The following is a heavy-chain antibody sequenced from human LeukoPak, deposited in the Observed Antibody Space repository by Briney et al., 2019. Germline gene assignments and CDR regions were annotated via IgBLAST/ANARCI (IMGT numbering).Heavy chain of an antibody. V-gene: IGHV3-23*01. J-gene: IGHJ3*02. CDR2: ISGSGGST. CDR3: AKDRPKYYYDSSALFTASRAFDM. D-gene: IGHD3-22*01. Sequence: GGSLRLSCAASGFTFSSYAMSWVRQAPGKGLEWVSAISGSGGSTYYADSVKGRFTISRDNSKNTLYLQMNSLRAEDTAVYYCAKDRPKYYYDSSALFTASRAFDMWGQGTMVTGSS. CDR1: GFTFSSYA.